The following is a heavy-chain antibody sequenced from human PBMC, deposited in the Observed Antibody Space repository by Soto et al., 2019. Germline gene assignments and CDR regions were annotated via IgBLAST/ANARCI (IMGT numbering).Heavy chain of an antibody. CDR1: GFTFSSYT. D-gene: IGHD6-13*01. J-gene: IGHJ4*02. V-gene: IGHV3-21*01. CDR2: ISSSSSYI. Sequence: EVQLVESGGGLVKPGGSLRLSCAASGFTFSSYTLNWVRQAPGKGLECVSSISSSSSYISYADSVKGRFTISRDNAKNSRYLQMNSLRADDTAVYYCARVAGHATESFDYWGQGTLVTVSS. CDR3: ARVAGHATESFDY.